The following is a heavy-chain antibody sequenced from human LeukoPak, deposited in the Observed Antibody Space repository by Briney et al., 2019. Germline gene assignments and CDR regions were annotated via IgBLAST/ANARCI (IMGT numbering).Heavy chain of an antibody. Sequence: GGSLRLSCAASGFTFSSYAMHWVRQAPGKGLEWVAVISYDGSNKYYADSVKGRFTISRDNSKNTLYLQMNSLRAEDTAVYYCARVVVGGSGSYYRSPSYDYWGQGTLVTVSS. CDR1: GFTFSSYA. D-gene: IGHD3-10*01. CDR2: ISYDGSNK. CDR3: ARVVVGGSGSYYRSPSYDY. J-gene: IGHJ4*02. V-gene: IGHV3-30*04.